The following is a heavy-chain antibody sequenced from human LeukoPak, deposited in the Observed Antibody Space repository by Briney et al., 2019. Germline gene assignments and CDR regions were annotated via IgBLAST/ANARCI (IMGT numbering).Heavy chain of an antibody. J-gene: IGHJ3*02. CDR2: MNPNSGNT. D-gene: IGHD2-15*01. V-gene: IGHV1-8*01. CDR3: ARGQGCSGGSCYSDAFDI. Sequence: ASVKVSCKASGYTFTSYDINWVRQATGQGLEWMGWMNPNSGNTGYAQKFQGRVTMTRNTSISTAYMELSSLRSEDTAVYYCARGQGCSGGSCYSDAFDIWGQGTMVTVSS. CDR1: GYTFTSYD.